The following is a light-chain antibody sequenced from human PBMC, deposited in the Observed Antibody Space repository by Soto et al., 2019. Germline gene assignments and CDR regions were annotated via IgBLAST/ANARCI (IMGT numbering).Light chain of an antibody. V-gene: IGKV1-39*01. CDR1: QSISSY. Sequence: DIQMTQSPSSLSASVGDRVTITCRASQSISSYLNWYQQKPGKAPKLLICTTSSLQSGVPSRFSGSGSGTEFTLTIRRLQPEDYYCQQRHSTPITFGQGTRLEIK. CDR3: QQRHSTPIT. J-gene: IGKJ5*01. CDR2: TTS.